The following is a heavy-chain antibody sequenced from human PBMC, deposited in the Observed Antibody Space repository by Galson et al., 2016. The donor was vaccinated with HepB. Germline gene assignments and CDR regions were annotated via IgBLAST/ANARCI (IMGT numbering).Heavy chain of an antibody. D-gene: IGHD5-24*01. CDR1: GFTFSSYA. CDR2: FSGANT. CDR3: AKRARDGYNPPLDY. V-gene: IGHV3-23*01. Sequence: SLRLSCAASGFTFSSYAMSWVRQAPGKGLEFVSGFSGANTYYADSVKGRFTISRDNSKNTLYLQVNSLTAEDTAVYYCAKRARDGYNPPLDYWGQGILVTVSS. J-gene: IGHJ4*02.